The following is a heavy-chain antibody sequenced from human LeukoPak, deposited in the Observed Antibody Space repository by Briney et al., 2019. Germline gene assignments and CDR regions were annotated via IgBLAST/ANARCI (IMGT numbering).Heavy chain of an antibody. CDR2: IKSKTDGGTT. J-gene: IGHJ4*02. CDR1: GFTFSNAW. Sequence: GGSLRLSCAASGFTFSNAWMSWVRQAPGKGLEWVGRIKSKTDGGTTDYAAPVKGRFTISRDDSKNTLYLQMNSLKTEDTAVYYCTTDLELDYYDYVWGSYRYDYWGQGTLVTVSS. D-gene: IGHD3-16*02. CDR3: TTDLELDYYDYVWGSYRYDY. V-gene: IGHV3-15*01.